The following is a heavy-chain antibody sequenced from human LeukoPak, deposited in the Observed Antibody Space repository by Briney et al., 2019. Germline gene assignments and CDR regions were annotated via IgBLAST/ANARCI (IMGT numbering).Heavy chain of an antibody. CDR3: ARFAAAGNAFVI. V-gene: IGHV3-21*01. J-gene: IGHJ3*02. Sequence: GGSLRLSCAASGFTFSSYSMNWVRQAPGKGLEWVSSISSSSSYIYYADSVKGRFTISRDNAKNSLYLQMNSLRAEDTAVYYCARFAAAGNAFVIWGQGTMVTVSS. D-gene: IGHD6-13*01. CDR2: ISSSSSYI. CDR1: GFTFSSYS.